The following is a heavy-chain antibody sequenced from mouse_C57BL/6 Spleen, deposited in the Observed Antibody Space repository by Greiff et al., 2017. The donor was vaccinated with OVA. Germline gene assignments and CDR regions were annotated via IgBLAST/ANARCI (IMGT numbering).Heavy chain of an antibody. CDR2: ISNLAYSI. Sequence: EVMLVESGGGLVQPGGSLKLSCAASGFTFSDYGMAWVRQAPRKGPEWVAFISNLAYSIYYADTVTGRFTISRENAKNTLYLEMSSLRSEDTAMYYCARRGVTHWYFDVWGTGTTVTVSS. CDR3: ARRGVTHWYFDV. J-gene: IGHJ1*03. CDR1: GFTFSDYG. V-gene: IGHV5-15*01. D-gene: IGHD2-3*01.